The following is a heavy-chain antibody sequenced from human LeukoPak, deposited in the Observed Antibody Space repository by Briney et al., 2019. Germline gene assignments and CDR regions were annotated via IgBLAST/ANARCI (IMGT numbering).Heavy chain of an antibody. J-gene: IGHJ5*02. D-gene: IGHD2-2*01. V-gene: IGHV3-30*04. CDR3: ARGVGHCSSTSCRSRFDP. CDR2: ISYDGSNK. CDR1: GFTFSSYA. Sequence: GGSLRLSCAASGFTFSSYAMHWVRQAPGKGLEWVAVISYDGSNKYYADSVKGRFTISRDNSKNTLYLQMNSLRAEDTAVYYCARGVGHCSSTSCRSRFDPWGQGTLVTVSS.